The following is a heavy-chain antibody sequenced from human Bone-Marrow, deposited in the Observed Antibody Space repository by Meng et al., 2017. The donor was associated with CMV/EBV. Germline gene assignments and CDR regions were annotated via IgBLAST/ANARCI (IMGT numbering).Heavy chain of an antibody. D-gene: IGHD6-6*01. J-gene: IGHJ5*02. Sequence: SETLSLTCSVSDDSISSYYWSWIRQPPGKGLEWIGDIYNSGSTNYNPSLQSRVIISVDTSKNQFSLKVRSVTAADTAVYYCARGSTSARLGWFDPWGQGTLVTVSS. V-gene: IGHV4-59*01. CDR1: DDSISSYY. CDR3: ARGSTSARLGWFDP. CDR2: IYNSGST.